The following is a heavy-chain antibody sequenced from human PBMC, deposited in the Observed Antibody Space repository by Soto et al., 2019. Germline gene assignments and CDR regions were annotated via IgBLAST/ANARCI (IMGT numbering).Heavy chain of an antibody. V-gene: IGHV4-4*02. CDR2: IYHSGST. J-gene: IGHJ6*02. D-gene: IGHD3-10*01. CDR3: ARGAYGSGSYLNVNYYYGMDV. Sequence: SGALSLTCAVSGGSISSSNWWSWVRQPPGKGLEWIGEIYHSGSTNYNPSLKSRVTISVDKSKNQFSLKLSSVTAADTAVYYCARGAYGSGSYLNVNYYYGMDVWGQGTTVTVSS. CDR1: GGSISSSNW.